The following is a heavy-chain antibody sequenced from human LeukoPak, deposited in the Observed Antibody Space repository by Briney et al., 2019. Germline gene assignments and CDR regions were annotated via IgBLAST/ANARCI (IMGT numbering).Heavy chain of an antibody. CDR2: VYMGGTT. D-gene: IGHD5-18*01. CDR1: GFTVSTNY. V-gene: IGHV3-66*01. Sequence: AGSLRLSCAASGFTVSTNYMNWVRQAPGKGLEWVSVVYMGGTTYYADSVKGRFTISRDSTKNTIYLQMNNLRAEDTAVYYCARGLLRDGYTYTYSFDYWGQGALVTVSS. J-gene: IGHJ4*02. CDR3: ARGLLRDGYTYTYSFDY.